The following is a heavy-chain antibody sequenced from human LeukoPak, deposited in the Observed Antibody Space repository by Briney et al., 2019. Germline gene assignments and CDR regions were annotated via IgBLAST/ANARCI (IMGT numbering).Heavy chain of an antibody. V-gene: IGHV3-23*01. Sequence: AGGSLRLSCAASEFTFSTYAMSWVRQAPGKGLEWVSAISGSDGNTWYADSVRGRFTISRDTSKNTVFLQMNSLRADDTAVYYCAKDRAYPNDVFDIWGQGTMVTVSS. CDR3: AKDRAYPNDVFDI. D-gene: IGHD2-21*01. CDR1: EFTFSTYA. CDR2: ISGSDGNT. J-gene: IGHJ3*02.